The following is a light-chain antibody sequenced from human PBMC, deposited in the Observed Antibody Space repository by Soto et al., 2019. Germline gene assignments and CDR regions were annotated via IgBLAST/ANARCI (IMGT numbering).Light chain of an antibody. V-gene: IGKV3-20*01. CDR3: QQDGSSFT. Sequence: EIVLTQSPGTLSLSPGERATLSCRASQSVSGNYLAWYQQKPGQAPRLLFYGASSRATDIPDSFSASGSGTDFTHTISRLEPEDVTVYYCQQDGSSFTFGQGTKLEIK. J-gene: IGKJ2*01. CDR2: GAS. CDR1: QSVSGNY.